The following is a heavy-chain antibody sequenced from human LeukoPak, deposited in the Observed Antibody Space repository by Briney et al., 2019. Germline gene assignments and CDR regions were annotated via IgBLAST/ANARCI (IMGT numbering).Heavy chain of an antibody. V-gene: IGHV3-30*02. Sequence: GGSLRLSCAASGFTFSSYGMHWVRQAPGKGLEWVAFIRYDGSNKYYADSVKGRFTISRDDSKNTLYLQMSSLRAEDTAVYYCARDGWAAAGSLDYWGQGTLVTVSS. CDR3: ARDGWAAAGSLDY. D-gene: IGHD6-13*01. J-gene: IGHJ4*02. CDR1: GFTFSSYG. CDR2: IRYDGSNK.